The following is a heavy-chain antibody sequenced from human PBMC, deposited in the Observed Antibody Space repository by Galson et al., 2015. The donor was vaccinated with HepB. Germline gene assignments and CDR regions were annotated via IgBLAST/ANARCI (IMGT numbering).Heavy chain of an antibody. CDR2: IIPILGIA. Sequence: SVKVSCKASGGTFSSYAISWVRQAPGQGLEWMGRIIPILGIANYAQKFQGRVTITADKSTSTAYMELSSLRSEDTAVYYCARDRDYGDYTFDYWGQGTLVTVSS. J-gene: IGHJ4*02. D-gene: IGHD4-17*01. CDR3: ARDRDYGDYTFDY. CDR1: GGTFSSYA. V-gene: IGHV1-69*04.